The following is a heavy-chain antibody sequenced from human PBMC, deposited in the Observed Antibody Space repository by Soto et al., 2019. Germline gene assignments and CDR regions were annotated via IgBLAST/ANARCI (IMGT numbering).Heavy chain of an antibody. CDR1: GFTFSSYG. V-gene: IGHV3-33*01. Sequence: QVQLVESGGGVVQPGRSLRLSCAASGFTFSSYGMHWVRQAPGKGLEWVAVIWYDGSNKYYADSVKGRFTISRDNSKNTLYLQMSSLRAEDTAVYYCAREEGHYDYVWGSYRTWGQGTLVTVSS. CDR3: AREEGHYDYVWGSYRT. D-gene: IGHD3-16*02. J-gene: IGHJ4*02. CDR2: IWYDGSNK.